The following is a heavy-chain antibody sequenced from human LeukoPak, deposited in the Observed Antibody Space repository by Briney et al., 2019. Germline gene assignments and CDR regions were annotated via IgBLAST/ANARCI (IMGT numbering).Heavy chain of an antibody. V-gene: IGHV4-39*07. J-gene: IGHJ4*02. CDR1: GGSISSSSYY. Sequence: PSETLSLTCTVSGGSISSSSYYWGWIRQPPGKGLEWIGSIYYSGSTYYNPSLKSRVTMSVDTSKNQFSLRLSSVTAADTAMYYCARMEVGATSLDYWGQGTLVTVSS. CDR3: ARMEVGATSLDY. CDR2: IYYSGST. D-gene: IGHD1-26*01.